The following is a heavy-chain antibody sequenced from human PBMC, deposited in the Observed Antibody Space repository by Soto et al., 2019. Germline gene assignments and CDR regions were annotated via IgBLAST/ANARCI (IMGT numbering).Heavy chain of an antibody. J-gene: IGHJ4*02. CDR3: AHRPRGYSYSFDY. V-gene: IGHV2-5*02. Sequence: QITLKESGPTLVKPTQTLTLTCTFSGFSLSTRGVGVGWIRQPPGKALEWLALLYWDDDKGYSPSLKSRLTITKDTSQNQVVLTVTNIDPVDTATYYCAHRPRGYSYSFDYGGQGTLVTVSS. CDR1: GFSLSTRGVG. D-gene: IGHD5-18*01. CDR2: LYWDDDK.